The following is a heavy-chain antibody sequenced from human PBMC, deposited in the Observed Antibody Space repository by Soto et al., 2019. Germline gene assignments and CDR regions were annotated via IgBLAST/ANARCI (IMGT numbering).Heavy chain of an antibody. CDR2: IYHSGAT. Sequence: QVHLQESGPGLVKPSGTLSLTCAVSGDSITSSNWWSWVRQAPGKGLEWIGGIYHSGATTYNPSLKNRATIAVDPSNNHFSLKLTSVTAADPAGYFCARDLGPGTDYWCRGTLVTVAS. CDR3: ARDLGPGTDY. D-gene: IGHD1-1*01. V-gene: IGHV4-4*02. CDR1: GDSITSSNW. J-gene: IGHJ4*02.